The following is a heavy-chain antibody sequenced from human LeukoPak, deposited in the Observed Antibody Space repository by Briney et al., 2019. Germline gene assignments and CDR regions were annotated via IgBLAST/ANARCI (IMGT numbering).Heavy chain of an antibody. D-gene: IGHD5-18*01. J-gene: IGHJ4*02. V-gene: IGHV3-21*01. CDR3: VAMGYNYFDP. CDR1: GFTFSTYS. CDR2: IGSSSSYI. Sequence: GGSLRLSCAASGFTFSTYSMNWVRQAPGKGLEWVSYIGSSSSYIDYAGSVRGRFTVSRDNAKNSLYLQMNSLRNEDTAVYYCVAMGYNYFDPWGQGSLVIVSS.